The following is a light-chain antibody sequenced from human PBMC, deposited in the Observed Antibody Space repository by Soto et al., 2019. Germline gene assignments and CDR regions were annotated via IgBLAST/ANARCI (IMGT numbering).Light chain of an antibody. J-gene: IGKJ1*01. Sequence: DIQMTQSPSTLSASVGDRVTITCRARQSISSWLAWYQQKPGKAPKLLIYKAYSLQSGVPSRFSGSGSGTEFTLTISSLQPDDFATYYCQHYNRYSTFGQGTKVEVK. CDR3: QHYNRYST. CDR1: QSISSW. V-gene: IGKV1-5*03. CDR2: KAY.